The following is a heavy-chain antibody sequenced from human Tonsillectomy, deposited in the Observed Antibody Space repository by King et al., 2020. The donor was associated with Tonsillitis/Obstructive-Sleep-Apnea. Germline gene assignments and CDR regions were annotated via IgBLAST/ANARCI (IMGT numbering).Heavy chain of an antibody. D-gene: IGHD2-15*01. CDR2: IRSKVYGGTT. V-gene: IGHV3-49*04. Sequence: EVQLVESGGGLVQPGRSLRLSCTASGITFGEYAMSWVRQAPGKGLEWVGFIRSKVYGGTTEYAASVKGRFTISRDDSKSIAYLQMNSLKTEDTAVYYCSRGYCTSGSCPYDYHYYYMDVWGKGTTVTVSS. CDR3: SRGYCTSGSCPYDYHYYYMDV. CDR1: GITFGEYA. J-gene: IGHJ6*03.